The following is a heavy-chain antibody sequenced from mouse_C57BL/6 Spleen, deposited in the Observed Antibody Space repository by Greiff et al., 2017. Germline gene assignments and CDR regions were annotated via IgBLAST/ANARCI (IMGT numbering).Heavy chain of an antibody. V-gene: IGHV1-54*01. Sequence: QVQLQQSGAELVRPGTSVKVSCKASGYAFTNYLIEWVKQRPGQGLEWIGVINPGSGGTNYNEKFKGKATLTADKSSSTAYMQLSSLTSEDSAVYFCARWGTGQARFAYWGQGTLVTVSA. CDR1: GYAFTNYL. CDR2: INPGSGGT. J-gene: IGHJ3*01. D-gene: IGHD4-1*01. CDR3: ARWGTGQARFAY.